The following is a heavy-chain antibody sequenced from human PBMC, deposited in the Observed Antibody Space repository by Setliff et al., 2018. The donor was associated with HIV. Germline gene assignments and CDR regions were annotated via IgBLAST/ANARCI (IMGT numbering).Heavy chain of an antibody. CDR2: IRYDGSNK. J-gene: IGHJ3*02. V-gene: IGHV3-30*02. Sequence: GGSLRLSCAASGFTFSAHGMHWVRQAPGKGLEWVTFIRYDGSNKYYADSVKGRFTISRDNSKNTLYLRMNSLRAEDTAVYYCAKDGDYSNWDYDAFDIWGQGTMVTVSS. CDR1: GFTFSAHG. CDR3: AKDGDYSNWDYDAFDI. D-gene: IGHD1-7*01.